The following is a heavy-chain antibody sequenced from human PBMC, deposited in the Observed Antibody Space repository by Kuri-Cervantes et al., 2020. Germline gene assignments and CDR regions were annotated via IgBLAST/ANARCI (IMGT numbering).Heavy chain of an antibody. J-gene: IGHJ4*02. CDR2: ISWNSGTK. Sequence: GGSLRLSCAASGFTFDDYVMHWVRQAPGKGLEWVSGISWNSGTKGYADPVKGRFTISRDNAKNSLYLQMNSLRTDDTAVYYCARPRPGAVAGTWFDYWGQGTLVTVSS. D-gene: IGHD6-19*01. CDR3: ARPRPGAVAGTWFDY. V-gene: IGHV3-9*01. CDR1: GFTFDDYV.